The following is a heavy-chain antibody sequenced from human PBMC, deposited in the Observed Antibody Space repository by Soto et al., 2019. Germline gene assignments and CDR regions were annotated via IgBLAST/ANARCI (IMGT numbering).Heavy chain of an antibody. CDR3: ARAHNGYCSSTSCYEYYYYYGMDV. Sequence: PGGSLRLSCAASGFTFSSYSMNWVRQAPGKGLEWVSSISSSSSYIYYADSVKGRFTISRDNAKNSLYLQMNSLRAEDTAVYYCARAHNGYCSSTSCYEYYYYYGMDVWGQGTTVTVSS. CDR2: ISSSSSYI. D-gene: IGHD2-2*03. CDR1: GFTFSSYS. J-gene: IGHJ6*02. V-gene: IGHV3-21*01.